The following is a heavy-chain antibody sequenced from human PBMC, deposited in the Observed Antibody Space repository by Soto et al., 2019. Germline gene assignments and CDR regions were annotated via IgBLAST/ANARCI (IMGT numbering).Heavy chain of an antibody. CDR1: GFTFSTYA. V-gene: IGHV3-23*01. D-gene: IGHD2-15*01. Sequence: EVQLLESGGGLVQPGGSLRLSCAASGFTFSTYAMSWVHQAPGKGLEWVSAISGSGGSTYYADSVKGRFTISRDNSKNTLYVQMNSLRAEDTAVYYCAKAPPRFRGGNCSFDSWGQGTLVTVSS. CDR3: AKAPPRFRGGNCSFDS. J-gene: IGHJ4*02. CDR2: ISGSGGST.